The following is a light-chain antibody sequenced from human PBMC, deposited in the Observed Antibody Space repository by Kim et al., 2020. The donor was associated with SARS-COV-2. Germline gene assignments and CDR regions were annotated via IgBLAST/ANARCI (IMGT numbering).Light chain of an antibody. Sequence: SPEDRHTLSCKASQSVTSTYLAWYQRKPGQAPRLLISGASSRATGIPDRFSGSGSGTDFTLTISRLEPEDFAVYYCQQYGSSPFTFGPGTKVDIK. CDR3: QQYGSSPFT. CDR1: QSVTSTY. J-gene: IGKJ3*01. CDR2: GAS. V-gene: IGKV3-20*01.